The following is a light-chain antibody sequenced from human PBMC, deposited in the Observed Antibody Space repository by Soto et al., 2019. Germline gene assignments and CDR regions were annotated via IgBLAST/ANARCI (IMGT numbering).Light chain of an antibody. V-gene: IGKV3-20*01. Sequence: EIVLTQSPGTLSLSPGETAALSCRASRSLSDNHLAWYQQRPGQAPRLLIYNSSSRAAGIPDRFRGSGSGTDVTRNIRRLEREDFGGYYWQQYSDAPHTFGLGTKVE. CDR1: RSLSDNH. CDR3: QQYSDAPHT. CDR2: NSS. J-gene: IGKJ2*01.